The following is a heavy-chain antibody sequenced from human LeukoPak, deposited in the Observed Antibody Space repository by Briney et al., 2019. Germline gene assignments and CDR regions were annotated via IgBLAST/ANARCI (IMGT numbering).Heavy chain of an antibody. V-gene: IGHV4-59*01. CDR2: IYYSGST. CDR3: ARLTGYRIESAFDI. Sequence: SETLSLTCTVSGGSISSYYWSWIRQPPGKGLEWIGYIYYSGSTNYNPSLKSRVTISVDTSKNQFSLKLSSVTAADTAVYYCARLTGYRIESAFDIWGQGTMVTVSS. CDR1: GGSISSYY. D-gene: IGHD3-9*01. J-gene: IGHJ3*02.